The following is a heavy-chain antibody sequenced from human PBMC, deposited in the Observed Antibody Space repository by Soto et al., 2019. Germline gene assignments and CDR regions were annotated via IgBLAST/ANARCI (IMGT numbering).Heavy chain of an antibody. Sequence: GASVKVSFKASGYTFTSYGISWVRQAPGQGLEWMGRISAYNGNTNYAQKLQGRVTMTTDTSTSTAYMELRSLRSDDTAVYYCARDLGLYSSGWYRYYYGMDVWGEGTTVTVSS. CDR1: GYTFTSYG. J-gene: IGHJ6*04. CDR2: ISAYNGNT. V-gene: IGHV1-18*04. D-gene: IGHD6-19*01. CDR3: ARDLGLYSSGWYRYYYGMDV.